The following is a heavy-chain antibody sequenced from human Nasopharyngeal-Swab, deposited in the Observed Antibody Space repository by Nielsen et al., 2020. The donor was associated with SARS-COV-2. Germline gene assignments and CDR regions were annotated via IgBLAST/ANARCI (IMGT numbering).Heavy chain of an antibody. CDR3: ARERTAPGTLYYFDY. CDR2: IHQSGST. J-gene: IGHJ4*02. Sequence: WIRQPPGKGLEWMGFIHQSGSTTYSPSLKSRLIMSADTSKNQFSLKLTSVTAADAALYYCARERTAPGTLYYFDYWGQGTPVTVSS. D-gene: IGHD3-10*01. V-gene: IGHV4-30-4*01.